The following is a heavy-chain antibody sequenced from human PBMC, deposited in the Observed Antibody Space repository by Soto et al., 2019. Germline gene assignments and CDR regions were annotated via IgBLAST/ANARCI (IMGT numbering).Heavy chain of an antibody. CDR1: GFTFSSYA. D-gene: IGHD1-26*01. V-gene: IGHV3-64D*06. CDR2: ISSNGGST. CDR3: ARDKVVGPTTLDY. Sequence: GGSLRLSCSASGFTFSSYAMHWVRQAPGKGLEYVSAISSNGGSTYYADSVKGRFTISRDNSKNTLYLQMSSLRAEDTAVYYCARDKVVGPTTLDYWGQGTLVTVSS. J-gene: IGHJ4*02.